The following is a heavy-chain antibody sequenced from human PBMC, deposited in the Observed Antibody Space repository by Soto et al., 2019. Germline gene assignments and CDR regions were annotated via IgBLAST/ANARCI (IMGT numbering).Heavy chain of an antibody. CDR1: GGSISSYY. D-gene: IGHD3-10*01. J-gene: IGHJ6*02. Sequence: SETLSLTCTVSGGSISSYYWSWIRQPPGKGLEWIGYIYYSGSTNYNPSLKGRVTISVDTSKNQFSLKLSSVTAADTAVYYCARGWFGELPNYYYYYGMDVWGQGTTVTVSS. CDR3: ARGWFGELPNYYYYYGMDV. CDR2: IYYSGST. V-gene: IGHV4-59*01.